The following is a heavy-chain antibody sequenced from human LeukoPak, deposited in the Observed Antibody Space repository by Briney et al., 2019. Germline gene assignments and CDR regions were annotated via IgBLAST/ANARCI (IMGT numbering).Heavy chain of an antibody. V-gene: IGHV1-2*06. CDR3: ARERVVAATEGFDP. CDR2: INPNSGGT. CDR1: GYTFTGYY. J-gene: IGHJ5*02. D-gene: IGHD2-15*01. Sequence: ASVKVSCKASGYTFTGYYMHWVRQAPGQGLEWMGRINPNSGGTNYAQKFQGRVTMTRDTSISTTCMELSRLRSDDTAVYYCARERVVAATEGFDPWGQGTLVTVSS.